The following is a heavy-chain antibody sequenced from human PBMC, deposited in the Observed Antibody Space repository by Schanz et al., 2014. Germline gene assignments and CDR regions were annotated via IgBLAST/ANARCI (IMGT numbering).Heavy chain of an antibody. CDR1: GFTFATYA. CDR3: ARDGAELYYFDD. CDR2: INGSGNAT. Sequence: EVKLLESGGGLVQPGGSLRLSCAASGFTFATYAMSWVRQAPGKGLEWVAAINGSGNATYYADSVKGRFTISRDNSRNTLFLQMKRLRVEDTAVFYCARDGAELYYFDDWGQGTLVTVSS. D-gene: IGHD1-1*01. V-gene: IGHV3-23*01. J-gene: IGHJ4*02.